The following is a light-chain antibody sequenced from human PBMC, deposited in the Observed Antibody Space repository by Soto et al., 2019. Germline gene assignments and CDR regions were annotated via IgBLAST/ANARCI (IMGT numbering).Light chain of an antibody. CDR2: DVS. CDR1: SSDIGAYIY. J-gene: IGLJ2*01. CDR3: SSYRSTDTPVI. V-gene: IGLV2-14*03. Sequence: QSVLTQPASVSGSPGQSITISCTGTSSDIGAYIYVSWYQQHPGKAPKLLIFDVSDRPSGVPHRFSGSKSGNTASLTISGLQEEDEAEYYCSSYRSTDTPVIFGGGTKVTVL.